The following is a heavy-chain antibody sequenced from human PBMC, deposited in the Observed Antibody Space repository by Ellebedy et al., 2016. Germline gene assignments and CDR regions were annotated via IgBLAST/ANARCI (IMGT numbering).Heavy chain of an antibody. D-gene: IGHD1-26*01. CDR2: ISAYNGNT. Sequence: ASVKVSCXASGYTFTSYGISWVRQAPGQGLEWMGWISAYNGNTNYAQKLQGRVTMTTDTSTSTAYMELRSLRSDDTAVYYCAREKVGATTHLRYFDYWGQGTLVTVSS. J-gene: IGHJ4*02. CDR3: AREKVGATTHLRYFDY. V-gene: IGHV1-18*01. CDR1: GYTFTSYG.